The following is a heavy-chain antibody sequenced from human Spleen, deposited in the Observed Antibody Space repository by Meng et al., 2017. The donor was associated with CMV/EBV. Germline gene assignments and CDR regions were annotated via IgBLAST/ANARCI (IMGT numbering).Heavy chain of an antibody. D-gene: IGHD6-6*01. V-gene: IGHV4-4*02. J-gene: IGHJ4*02. CDR1: GGSISSSNW. Sequence: GSLRLSCAVSGGSISSSNWWSWVRQPPGKGLEWIGEIYHSGSTNYNPSLKSRVTISVDTSKNQFSLKLSSVTAADTAVYYCARYSTGSSFDYWGQGTLVTVSS. CDR2: IYHSGST. CDR3: ARYSTGSSFDY.